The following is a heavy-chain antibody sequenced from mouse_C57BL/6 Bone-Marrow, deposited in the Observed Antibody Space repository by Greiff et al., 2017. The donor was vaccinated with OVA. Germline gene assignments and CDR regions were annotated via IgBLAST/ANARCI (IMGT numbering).Heavy chain of an antibody. J-gene: IGHJ2*01. CDR1: GYTFTSYW. CDR3: ARTDGYFDY. Sequence: VQLQQPGAELVKPGASVKLSCKASGYTFTSYWMQWVKQRPGQGLEWIGEIDPSDGYTNYNEKFKGKATLTVDTSSSTAYMQLSSLTSVDSAVYYCARTDGYFDYWGQGTTLTVSS. CDR2: IDPSDGYT. V-gene: IGHV1-50*01. D-gene: IGHD2-3*01.